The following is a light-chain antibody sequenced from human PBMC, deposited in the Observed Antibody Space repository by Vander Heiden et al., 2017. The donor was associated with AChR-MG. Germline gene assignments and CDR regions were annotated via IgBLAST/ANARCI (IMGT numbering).Light chain of an antibody. V-gene: IGLV3-19*01. CDR2: GKT. Sequence: SSELTQDPAVSVALGQTVRITCHGDSLRSYYASWYQQKPGQAPVLVIYGKTNRPSGIPDRFSCSSSGNTDSFTITGAQAEDEADYDCYSRDSSGNHLTVVGGGTKLTVL. CDR1: SLRSYY. CDR3: YSRDSSGNHLTV. J-gene: IGLJ3*02.